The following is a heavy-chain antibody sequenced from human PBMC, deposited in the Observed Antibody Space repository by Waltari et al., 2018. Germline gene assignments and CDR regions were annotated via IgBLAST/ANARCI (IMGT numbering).Heavy chain of an antibody. CDR3: ARDGPGGYDSSGYPGRPNWYFDL. V-gene: IGHV4-39*07. CDR2: IYYSGST. CDR1: GGSISSSSYY. D-gene: IGHD3-22*01. Sequence: QLQLQESGPGLVKPSETLSLPCTVSGGSISSSSYYWGWLRQPPGKGLAWIGSIYYSGSTYYNPSLKSRVTISVDTSKNQFSLKLSSVTAADTAVYYCARDGPGGYDSSGYPGRPNWYFDLWGRGTLVTVSS. J-gene: IGHJ2*01.